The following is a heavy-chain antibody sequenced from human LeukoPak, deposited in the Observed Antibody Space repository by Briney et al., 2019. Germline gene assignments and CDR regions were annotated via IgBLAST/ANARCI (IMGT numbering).Heavy chain of an antibody. Sequence: ASVKVSCKASGYTFTSYGISWVRQAPGQGLEWMGWISAYNGNTNYAQKLQGRVTMTTDTSTSTAYMELRSLRSDDTAVYYCARAECSSTSCRQYYYYYYMDVWGKGTTVTVSS. CDR2: ISAYNGNT. V-gene: IGHV1-18*01. CDR3: ARAECSSTSCRQYYYYYYMDV. J-gene: IGHJ6*03. D-gene: IGHD2-2*01. CDR1: GYTFTSYG.